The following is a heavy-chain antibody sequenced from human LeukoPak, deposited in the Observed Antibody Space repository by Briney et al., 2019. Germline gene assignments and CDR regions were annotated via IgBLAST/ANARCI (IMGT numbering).Heavy chain of an antibody. V-gene: IGHV5-51*01. J-gene: IGHJ3*02. CDR1: GYSFTSYW. CDR3: ARHRKGEYYDGSGYFRTWTVDAFDI. Sequence: GESLKISCKGSGYSFTSYWIGWVRQMPGKGLEWMWIIYPGDSDTRYSPPFQGQVTISADKSIINAYLQWSSLKASDTAMYYCARHRKGEYYDGSGYFRTWTVDAFDIWGQGTMVTVSS. D-gene: IGHD3-22*01. CDR2: IYPGDSDT.